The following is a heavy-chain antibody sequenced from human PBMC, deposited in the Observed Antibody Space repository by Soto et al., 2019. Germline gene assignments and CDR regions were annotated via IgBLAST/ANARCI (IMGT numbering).Heavy chain of an antibody. J-gene: IGHJ4*02. Sequence: EVQLLESGGGLVQPGGSLRLSCGVSGFTFNDFEMTWVRQAPGKGLEWLAYIDGSGATKKYADSVRGRFTISRDNANNSLFLQMSSLSAADTAIYYCARGFGRFNYWGQGTLVSVSS. V-gene: IGHV3-48*03. CDR2: IDGSGATK. D-gene: IGHD3-10*01. CDR1: GFTFNDFE. CDR3: ARGFGRFNY.